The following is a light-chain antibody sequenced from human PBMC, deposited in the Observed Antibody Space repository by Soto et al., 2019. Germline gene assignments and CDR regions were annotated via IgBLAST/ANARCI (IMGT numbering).Light chain of an antibody. Sequence: DIQMTQSPSTLSASVGDRVTITCRASQSISTWLAWYQQKPGKAPKLLIYKASSLEGGVPSRFGGSGSGTLFNITISSLHPDDFATYYCQQYNTYSLTFGGGTTVHIK. CDR2: KAS. CDR3: QQYNTYSLT. V-gene: IGKV1-5*03. CDR1: QSISTW. J-gene: IGKJ4*01.